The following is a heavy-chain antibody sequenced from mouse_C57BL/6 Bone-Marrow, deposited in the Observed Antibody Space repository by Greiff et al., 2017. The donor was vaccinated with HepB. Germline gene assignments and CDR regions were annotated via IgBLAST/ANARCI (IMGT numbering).Heavy chain of an antibody. V-gene: IGHV8-8*01. CDR3: ARIAYDYDEGYAMDY. CDR1: GFSLSTFGMG. J-gene: IGHJ4*01. Sequence: QVTLKESGPGILQPSQTLSLTCSFSGFSLSTFGMGVGWIRQPSGKGLEWLAHIWWDDDKYYNPALKSRLTIPKDTSKNQVFLKIANVDTADTATYYCARIAYDYDEGYAMDYWGQGTSVTVSS. D-gene: IGHD2-4*01. CDR2: IWWDDDK.